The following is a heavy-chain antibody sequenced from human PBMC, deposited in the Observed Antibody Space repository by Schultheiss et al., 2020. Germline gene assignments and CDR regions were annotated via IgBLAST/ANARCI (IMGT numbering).Heavy chain of an antibody. CDR3: ARAVSSPNHWFDP. CDR1: GGSFSGHD. Sequence: SQTLSLTCAVYGGSFSGHDWSWIRQPPGKGLEWIGYIYYSGSTNYNPSLKSRVTISVDTSKNQFSLKLSSVTAADTAVYYCARAVSSPNHWFDPWGQGTLVTVSS. CDR2: IYYSGST. D-gene: IGHD1-14*01. V-gene: IGHV4-34*01. J-gene: IGHJ5*02.